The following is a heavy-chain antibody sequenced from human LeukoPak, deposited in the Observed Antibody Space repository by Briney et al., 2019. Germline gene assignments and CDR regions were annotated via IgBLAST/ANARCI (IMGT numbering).Heavy chain of an antibody. CDR3: ARDESGDDRGAFDI. D-gene: IGHD4-17*01. Sequence: GASVKVSCKASGGTFSSYAISWVRQAPGQGLEWMGRIIPILGIANYAQKFQGRVTITADKSTSTAYMELSSLRSEDTAVYYCARDESGDDRGAFDIWGQGTMVTVSS. CDR1: GGTFSSYA. CDR2: IIPILGIA. V-gene: IGHV1-69*04. J-gene: IGHJ3*02.